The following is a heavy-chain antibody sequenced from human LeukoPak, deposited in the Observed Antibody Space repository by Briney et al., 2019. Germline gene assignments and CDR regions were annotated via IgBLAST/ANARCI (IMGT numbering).Heavy chain of an antibody. J-gene: IGHJ4*02. CDR1: GFTFSSYA. D-gene: IGHD7-27*01. CDR2: ISGSGGST. CDR3: AKDPLTGDLGPCY. V-gene: IGHV3-23*01. Sequence: AGGSLRLSCAASGFTFSSYAMSWVRQAPGEGLEWVSAISGSGGSTYYADSVKGRFTISRDNSKNTLYLQMNSLRAEDTAVYYCAKDPLTGDLGPCYWGQGTLVTVSS.